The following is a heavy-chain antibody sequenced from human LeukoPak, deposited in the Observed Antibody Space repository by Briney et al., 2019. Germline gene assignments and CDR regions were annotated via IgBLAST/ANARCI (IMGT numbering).Heavy chain of an antibody. Sequence: PSQTLSLTCTVSGGSSSSGGYYWNWIRQHPGKGLEWIGFIYYSGTAHYNPSLGGRVTMSVDMSKNQFSLKLNSVTAADTAVYYCARAQYSGSYRYFDQWGQGTLVTVSS. CDR2: IYYSGTA. CDR3: ARAQYSGSYRYFDQ. J-gene: IGHJ4*02. V-gene: IGHV4-31*03. D-gene: IGHD1-26*01. CDR1: GGSSSSGGYY.